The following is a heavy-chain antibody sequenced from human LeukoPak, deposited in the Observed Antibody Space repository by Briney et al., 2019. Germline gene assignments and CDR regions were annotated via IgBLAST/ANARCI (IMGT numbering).Heavy chain of an antibody. CDR1: VYTFTSYD. CDR2: MNPNSGNT. V-gene: IGHV1-8*01. J-gene: IGHJ4*02. CDR3: ARGGSPYSSSFHFDY. Sequence: GASVTVSCKASVYTFTSYDINWVRQATGQGLEWMGWMNPNSGNTGYAQKFQGRVTMTSNTSISTAYMELSSLRSENTAVYYCARGGSPYSSSFHFDYWGQGTLVTVSS. D-gene: IGHD6-6*01.